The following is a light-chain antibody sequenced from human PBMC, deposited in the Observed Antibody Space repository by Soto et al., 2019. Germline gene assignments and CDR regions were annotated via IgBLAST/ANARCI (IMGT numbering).Light chain of an antibody. Sequence: DIQMTQSPSTLSASLGDRVTITCRASQRIDTWLAWYQQKPGTAPKLLIYKATILQSGVPSRFSGSGSGTEFTLAISSLQPDDFSTYYCPQYETFSPWTSRQGTKVDIK. CDR2: KAT. J-gene: IGKJ1*01. CDR1: QRIDTW. V-gene: IGKV1-5*03. CDR3: PQYETFSPWT.